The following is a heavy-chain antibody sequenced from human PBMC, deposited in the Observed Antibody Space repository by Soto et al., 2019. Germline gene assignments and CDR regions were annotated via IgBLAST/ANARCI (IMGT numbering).Heavy chain of an antibody. D-gene: IGHD1-1*01. Sequence: SVKVSCKASGGTLSSYAISWVRQAPGQGLEWMGGIIPIFGTANYAQKFQGRVTITADKSTSTAYMELSSLRSEDTAVYYCARQSGWNDPSYYYGMDVWGQGTTVTVSS. CDR3: ARQSGWNDPSYYYGMDV. V-gene: IGHV1-69*06. CDR1: GGTLSSYA. J-gene: IGHJ6*02. CDR2: IIPIFGTA.